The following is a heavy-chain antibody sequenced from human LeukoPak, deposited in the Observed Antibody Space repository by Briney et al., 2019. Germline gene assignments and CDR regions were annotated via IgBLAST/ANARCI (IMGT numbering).Heavy chain of an antibody. CDR3: AEAIRTSCYGCNMDV. Sequence: PGGSLRLSCAASGFTFSSYAMNWVRQAPGKGLEWVSTINYSGGSIYYADSVKGRFTISRDNSKNTVYLQMNSLRADDTAVYYCAEAIRTSCYGCNMDVWGKGTTVTVSS. J-gene: IGHJ6*03. V-gene: IGHV3-23*01. CDR1: GFTFSSYA. CDR2: INYSGGSI. D-gene: IGHD2-2*01.